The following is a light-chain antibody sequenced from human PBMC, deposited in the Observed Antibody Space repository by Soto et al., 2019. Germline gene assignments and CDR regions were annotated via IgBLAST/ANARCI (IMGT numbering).Light chain of an antibody. V-gene: IGLV1-44*01. Sequence: QSVLTQPPSVSGTPGLRVTISCSGGSSNIGRDTVNWYQQLPGTAPKLLMFNDDQRPSGVPDRFSGSRSGTSASLAISGLQSDVEADYFCSTWDDSLNGWVFGGGTKLTVL. J-gene: IGLJ3*02. CDR2: NDD. CDR3: STWDDSLNGWV. CDR1: SSNIGRDT.